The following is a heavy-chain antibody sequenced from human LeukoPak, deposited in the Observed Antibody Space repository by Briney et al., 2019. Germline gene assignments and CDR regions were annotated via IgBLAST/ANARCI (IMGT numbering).Heavy chain of an antibody. D-gene: IGHD1-26*01. Sequence: GASVKVSCKASGYTFTSYGISWVRQDPGQGLEWMGWITAYNGNTKYAQKLQGRVTMTTDTSTSTAYMELRSLRSDDTAVYYCARSAGANLVFVYWGQGTLVTVSS. V-gene: IGHV1-18*01. CDR1: GYTFTSYG. CDR2: ITAYNGNT. CDR3: ARSAGANLVFVY. J-gene: IGHJ4*02.